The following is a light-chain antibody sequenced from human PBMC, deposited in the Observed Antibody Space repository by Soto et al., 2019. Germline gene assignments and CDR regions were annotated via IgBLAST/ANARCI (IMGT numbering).Light chain of an antibody. CDR2: DVN. CDR3: SADGGTNPYV. J-gene: IGLJ1*01. CDR1: ASDIGGYTF. V-gene: IGLV2-8*01. Sequence: QSALTQPPSASGSPGQSVAISCTGTASDIGGYTFVSWYQQHPGNPPKLLIYDVNKRPSGVPDRFSGSKSGNTAALTVSGLHAEDEADDYCSADGGTNPYVFGTGTKVTVL.